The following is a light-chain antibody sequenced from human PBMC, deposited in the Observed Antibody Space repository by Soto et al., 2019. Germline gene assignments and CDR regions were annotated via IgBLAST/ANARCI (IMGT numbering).Light chain of an antibody. V-gene: IGKV3-15*01. CDR3: QQYNNWPPIT. CDR1: RSVSSN. CDR2: GAS. Sequence: EIVMTQSPATLAVAPGGRATLSCRASRSVSSNLAWYQQKPGQAPRLLIYGASTRATGIPARFSGSGSGTEFTLTISSLQSEDFAVYYCQQYNNWPPITFGQGTRLEIK. J-gene: IGKJ5*01.